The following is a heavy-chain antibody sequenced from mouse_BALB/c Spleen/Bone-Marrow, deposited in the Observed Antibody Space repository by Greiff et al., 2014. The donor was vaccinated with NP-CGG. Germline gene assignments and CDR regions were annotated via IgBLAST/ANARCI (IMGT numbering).Heavy chain of an antibody. V-gene: IGHV2-3*01. CDR1: GFSLTSYG. CDR3: AKVNRYGYAMDY. Sequence: QVQLQQPGPGLVEPAQSLSITCTVSGFSLTSYGVSWVRQPPGKGLEWLGVIWGDGSINYNSALISRLSIIKDNSKSQVFLKLNSVQTDDTATYYCAKVNRYGYAMDYWGQGTSVTVSS. CDR2: IWGDGSI. D-gene: IGHD1-1*01. J-gene: IGHJ4*01.